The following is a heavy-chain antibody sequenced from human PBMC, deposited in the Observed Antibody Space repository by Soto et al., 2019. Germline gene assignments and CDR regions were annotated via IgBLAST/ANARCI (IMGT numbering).Heavy chain of an antibody. CDR3: AGTTSHQWYYMDV. V-gene: IGHV6-1*01. D-gene: IGHD1-7*01. J-gene: IGHJ6*03. CDR2: TYYRSRWYN. CDR1: GDSVSSNSAA. Sequence: PSQTLSLTCAISGDSVSSNSAAWNWIRLSPSRGLEWLARTYYRSRWYNDYTVSVRSRITVNPDTSKNQFSLQLTSVTLEYTAVYYCAGTTSHQWYYMDVWGKGTTVTVSS.